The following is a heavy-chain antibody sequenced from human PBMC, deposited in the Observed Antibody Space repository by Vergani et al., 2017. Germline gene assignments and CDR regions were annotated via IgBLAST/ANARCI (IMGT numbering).Heavy chain of an antibody. J-gene: IGHJ6*03. CDR3: TKAGAVTSGSLQYNFYMDV. CDR1: GFSFSSHA. V-gene: IGHV3-30*18. D-gene: IGHD3-10*01. Sequence: QVQLAESGGGRVQPGRSLRLSCAASGFSFSSHAIHWVRQAPGKGLEWVAVISNDGSKKYYADSVKSRFTISRDNSMNTLDLQMNSLRTQDTAVYYCTKAGAVTSGSLQYNFYMDVWGKGTTVTVS. CDR2: ISNDGSKK.